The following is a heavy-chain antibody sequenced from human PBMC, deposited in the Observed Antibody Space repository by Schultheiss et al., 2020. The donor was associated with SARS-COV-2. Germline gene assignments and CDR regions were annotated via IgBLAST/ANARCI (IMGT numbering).Heavy chain of an antibody. CDR3: ARGGLSYGMDV. CDR1: GGSISSGGYY. J-gene: IGHJ6*02. CDR2: IYYSGST. Sequence: SETLSLTCTVSGGSISSGGYYWSWIRQHPGKGLEWIGYIYYSGSTNYNPSLKSRVTISLDRSKNQFSLKLSSVTAADTAVYYCARGGLSYGMDVWGQGTTVTVSS. V-gene: IGHV4-61*08. D-gene: IGHD3/OR15-3a*01.